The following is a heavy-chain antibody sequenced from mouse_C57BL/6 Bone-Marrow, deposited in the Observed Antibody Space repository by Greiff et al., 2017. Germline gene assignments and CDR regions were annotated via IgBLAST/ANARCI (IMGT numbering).Heavy chain of an antibody. Sequence: VQLQQSGAELVRPGASVKLSCTASGFNIQDDYMHWVTQRPDQGLEWIGWIDPENGDTAYASKFPGKATITADTSSNPAYLQLSCLTSEDTAVYYCTIYYYGSSWYFDVWGTGTTVTVSS. CDR3: TIYYYGSSWYFDV. V-gene: IGHV14-4*01. CDR2: IDPENGDT. J-gene: IGHJ1*03. CDR1: GFNIQDDY. D-gene: IGHD1-1*01.